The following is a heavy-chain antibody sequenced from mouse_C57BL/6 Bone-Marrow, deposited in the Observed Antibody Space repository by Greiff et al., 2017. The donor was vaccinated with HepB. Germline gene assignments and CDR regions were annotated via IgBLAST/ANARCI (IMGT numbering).Heavy chain of an antibody. Sequence: EVMLVESGGDLVKPGGSLKLSCAASGFTFSSYGMSWVRQTPDKGLEWVATISSGGSYTYYPHSVKGRFTISRDNAKNTLYLQLSSLTSEDTAVYYCARSYYSNYTYDFDYWGQGTTLTVSS. CDR2: ISSGGSYT. CDR3: ARSYYSNYTYDFDY. V-gene: IGHV5-6*02. J-gene: IGHJ2*01. D-gene: IGHD2-5*01. CDR1: GFTFSSYG.